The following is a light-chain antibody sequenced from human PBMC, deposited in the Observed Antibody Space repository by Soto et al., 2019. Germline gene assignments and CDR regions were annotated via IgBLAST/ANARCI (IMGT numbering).Light chain of an antibody. Sequence: DIQMTQSPSSLSASVGDRVTITCQATQDISNYLNWYQQKPGKAPKLLIYDASNLEIGVQSRFSGSGSGTDFTFTISSLQPEDIATYYCQQYDNLLTFGGGTKVEIK. CDR3: QQYDNLLT. CDR1: QDISNY. J-gene: IGKJ4*01. V-gene: IGKV1-33*01. CDR2: DAS.